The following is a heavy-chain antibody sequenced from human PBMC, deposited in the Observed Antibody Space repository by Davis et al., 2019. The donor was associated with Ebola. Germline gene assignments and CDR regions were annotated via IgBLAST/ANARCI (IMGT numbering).Heavy chain of an antibody. V-gene: IGHV3-23*01. CDR3: ARSGLSFGVVKYHYGMDA. CDR2: ISGSGGNT. Sequence: GESLKISCADSAITFSSYAMTWVRQAPGKGLEWVSAISGSGGNTYYADSLKGRFTISRDNSKKTMYLQMNSLRGEDTAVYYCARSGLSFGVVKYHYGMDAWGKGTTVTVSS. D-gene: IGHD3-3*01. CDR1: AITFSSYA. J-gene: IGHJ6*04.